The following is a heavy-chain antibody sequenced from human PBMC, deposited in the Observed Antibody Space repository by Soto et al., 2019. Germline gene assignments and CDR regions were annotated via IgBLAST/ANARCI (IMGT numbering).Heavy chain of an antibody. CDR1: GDSISSDY. D-gene: IGHD6-19*01. CDR3: ARGIAVAGRGSSYHAMDV. CDR2: FYYSGTT. J-gene: IGHJ6*02. V-gene: IGHV4-59*01. Sequence: QVQLQESGPGLVKPSETLSLSCTVSGDSISSDYWVWIGQPPGKGLEWIGCFYYSGTTSYNPSLKCRVTISVDTSKNQFSLRLSSVTAADTAVYYCARGIAVAGRGSSYHAMDVWGQGTTVTASS.